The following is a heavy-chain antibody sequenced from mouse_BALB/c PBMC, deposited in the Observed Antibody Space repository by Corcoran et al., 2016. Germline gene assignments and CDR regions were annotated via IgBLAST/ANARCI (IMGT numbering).Heavy chain of an antibody. J-gene: IGHJ4*01. D-gene: IGHD1-2*01. CDR2: IDPANGNT. CDR1: GFNIKDTY. CDR3: ARGLLRRGAMDY. Sequence: EVQLQQSGAELVKPGASVKLSCTASGFNIKDTYRPWVKQRPEQGLEWIGRIDPANGNTKYDPKFQGKATITADTSSNTAYLQLSSLTSEDTAVYYCARGLLRRGAMDYWGQGTSVTVSS. V-gene: IGHV14-3*02.